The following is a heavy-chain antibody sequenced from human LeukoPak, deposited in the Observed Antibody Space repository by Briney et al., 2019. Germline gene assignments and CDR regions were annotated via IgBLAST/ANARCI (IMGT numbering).Heavy chain of an antibody. CDR1: GGTFSSYA. CDR2: IIPIFGTA. Sequence: SVKVSCKASGGTFSSYAISWVRQAPGQGLEWMGGIIPIFGTANYAQKFQGRVTITADESTSTAYMELSSLRSDDTAVYYCAREVYYGSGSYYDYYGMDVWGQGTTVTVSS. D-gene: IGHD3-10*01. V-gene: IGHV1-69*13. J-gene: IGHJ6*02. CDR3: AREVYYGSGSYYDYYGMDV.